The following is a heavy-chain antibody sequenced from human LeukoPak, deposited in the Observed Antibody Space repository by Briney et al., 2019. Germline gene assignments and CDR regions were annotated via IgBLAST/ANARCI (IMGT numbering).Heavy chain of an antibody. D-gene: IGHD6-19*01. CDR3: ARGAVAGTGHYYYYGMDV. CDR2: INPIFGTA. V-gene: IGHV1-69*13. J-gene: IGHJ6*02. Sequence: SVKVSCTASGGTFSSYAISWVRQAPGQGLEWMGGINPIFGTANYAQKFQGRVTITADESTSTAYMELSSLRSEDTAVYYCARGAVAGTGHYYYYGMDVWGQGTTVTVSS. CDR1: GGTFSSYA.